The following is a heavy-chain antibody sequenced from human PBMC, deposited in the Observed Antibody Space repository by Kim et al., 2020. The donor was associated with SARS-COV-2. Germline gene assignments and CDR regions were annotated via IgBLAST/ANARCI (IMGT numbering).Heavy chain of an antibody. Sequence: SETLSLTCAVYGGSFSGYYWSWIRQPPGKGLEWIGEINHSGSTNYNPSLKSRVTISVDTSKNQFSLKLSSVTAADTAVYYCARGRRGNWNYVGPRGGAFDYWGQGTLVAVSS. CDR3: ARGRRGNWNYVGPRGGAFDY. CDR2: INHSGST. CDR1: GGSFSGYY. D-gene: IGHD1-7*01. V-gene: IGHV4-34*01. J-gene: IGHJ4*02.